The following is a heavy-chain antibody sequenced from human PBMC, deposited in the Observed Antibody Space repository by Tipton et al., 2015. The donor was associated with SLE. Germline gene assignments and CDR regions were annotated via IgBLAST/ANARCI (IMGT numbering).Heavy chain of an antibody. CDR1: DGSMFAQY. CDR3: AYFGSGGFDY. J-gene: IGHJ4*02. CDR2: IYYSGST. Sequence: TLSLTCTVSDGSMFAQYWSWIRQPPGKGLEWIGYIYYSGSTKYNPSLYSRVALSIDMSKNQFSLNLTSVTAADTAFYYCAYFGSGGFDYWGQGILVTVSS. D-gene: IGHD6-19*01. V-gene: IGHV4-59*11.